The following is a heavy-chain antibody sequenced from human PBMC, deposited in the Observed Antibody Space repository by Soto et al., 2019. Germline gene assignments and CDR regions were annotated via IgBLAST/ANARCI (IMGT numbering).Heavy chain of an antibody. Sequence: QVQLEESGPGLEKPSGTLSLTCAVSGGSISTDNWWSWVRQPPGKGLEWVGEIYHSGSTNYNPSLKSRLTISIDKSKDQFSLDVRSVTAADTAIYYCARGGRWLFDYWGQGTLVTVSS. CDR1: GGSISTDNW. V-gene: IGHV4-4*02. CDR3: ARGGRWLFDY. J-gene: IGHJ4*02. CDR2: IYHSGST. D-gene: IGHD5-12*01.